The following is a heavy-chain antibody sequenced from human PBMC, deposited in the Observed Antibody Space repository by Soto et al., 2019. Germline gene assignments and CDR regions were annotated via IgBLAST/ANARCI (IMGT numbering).Heavy chain of an antibody. CDR2: INPNNGVT. D-gene: IGHD6-19*01. J-gene: IGHJ4*02. Sequence: ASVKVSCKASGYMFTGFYLHWVRQAPGQGLEWMGWINPNNGVTTYAKNFQGRVTMTRDSSISTAYMELSSLRSDDTAVYFCASAAIPVAGRHPDFWGQGTVVTVSS. CDR3: ASAAIPVAGRHPDF. V-gene: IGHV1-2*02. CDR1: GYMFTGFY.